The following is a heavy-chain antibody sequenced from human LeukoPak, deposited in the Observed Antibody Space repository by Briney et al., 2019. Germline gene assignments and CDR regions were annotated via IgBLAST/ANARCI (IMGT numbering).Heavy chain of an antibody. D-gene: IGHD3-3*01. CDR1: GGSIISSNYY. Sequence: SETLSLTCSVSGGSIISSNYYWGWIRRPPGKGLEWIGSIYQSGSGSSYYNPSLQSRVTIFGATSKNQFFLRLSSVTAADTAVYYCASTLRFLPYRRFDYWGQGTLVTVPS. J-gene: IGHJ4*02. CDR3: ASTLRFLPYRRFDY. CDR2: IYQSGSGSS. V-gene: IGHV4-39*01.